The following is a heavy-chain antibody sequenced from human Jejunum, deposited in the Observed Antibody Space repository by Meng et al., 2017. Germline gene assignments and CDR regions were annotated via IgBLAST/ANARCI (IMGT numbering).Heavy chain of an antibody. CDR2: VGNSGTTK. D-gene: IGHD6-25*01. CDR3: ARGGVSGTYYFFDS. CDR1: GFTFSSFE. J-gene: IGHJ4*02. V-gene: IGHV3-48*03. Sequence: GGSLRLSCAASGFTFSSFEMHWVRQAPGKGLEWISYVGNSGTTKYYADSVQGRFTISRDNAKNSLYLQMNSLTAEDTAIYYCARGGVSGTYYFFDSWGQGTLVTVSS.